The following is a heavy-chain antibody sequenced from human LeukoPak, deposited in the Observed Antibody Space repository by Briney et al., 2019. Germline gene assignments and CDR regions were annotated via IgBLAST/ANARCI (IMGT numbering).Heavy chain of an antibody. CDR3: ARDDPRKLYTQYFDY. CDR2: ISSSSYI. V-gene: IGHV3-21*01. Sequence: GGSLRLSCAASGFTFSSYSMNWVRQAPGKGLEWVSSISSSSYIYYADSVKGRFTISRDNAKNSLYLQMNSLRAEDTAVYYCARDDPRKLYTQYFDYWGQGTLVTVSS. D-gene: IGHD3-16*01. J-gene: IGHJ4*02. CDR1: GFTFSSYS.